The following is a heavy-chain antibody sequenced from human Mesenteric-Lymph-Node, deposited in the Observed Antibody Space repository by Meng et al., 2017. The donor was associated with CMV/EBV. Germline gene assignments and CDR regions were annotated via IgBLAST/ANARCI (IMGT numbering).Heavy chain of an antibody. D-gene: IGHD1-14*01. J-gene: IGHJ6*02. Sequence: GGPLRLSCAASGFTLSDYGMNWVRQAPGKGLEWVSSIGSGNTYIYYADSVKGRFTISRDNAKNSLYLQMNSLRAEDTAVYYCARNHGPYYYYGMDVWGQGTTVTVSS. CDR1: GFTLSDYG. V-gene: IGHV3-21*01. CDR2: IGSGNTYI. CDR3: ARNHGPYYYYGMDV.